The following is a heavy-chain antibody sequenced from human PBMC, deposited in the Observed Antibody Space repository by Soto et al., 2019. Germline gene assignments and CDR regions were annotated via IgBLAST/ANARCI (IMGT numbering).Heavy chain of an antibody. CDR3: AKDQGIAASHGID. D-gene: IGHD6-13*01. CDR1: EFTFNNYG. J-gene: IGHJ3*01. Sequence: QVQLVESGGGVVQPGRSLRLSCAASEFTFNNYGMHWVRQAPGKGLEWVATISNDGSDKYYADSVKGRLTISRDNSKNTVYLQMNSLRAEETAVYYCAKDQGIAASHGIDWGQGTMVTVSS. V-gene: IGHV3-30*18. CDR2: ISNDGSDK.